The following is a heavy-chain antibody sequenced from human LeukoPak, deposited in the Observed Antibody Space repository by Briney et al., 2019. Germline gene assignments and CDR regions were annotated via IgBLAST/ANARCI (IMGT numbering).Heavy chain of an antibody. V-gene: IGHV4-34*01. D-gene: IGHD2-15*01. CDR1: GGSFSGYY. J-gene: IGHJ6*04. Sequence: SGTLSLTCAVYGGSFSGYYWSWIRQPPGKGLEWIGEINHSGSTNYNPSLKSRVTISVDTSKNQFSLKLSSVTAADTAVYYCARVGYCSGGSCYLGMDVWGKGTTVTVSS. CDR3: ARVGYCSGGSCYLGMDV. CDR2: INHSGST.